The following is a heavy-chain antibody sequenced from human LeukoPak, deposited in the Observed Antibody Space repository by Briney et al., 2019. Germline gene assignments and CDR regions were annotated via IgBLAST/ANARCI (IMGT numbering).Heavy chain of an antibody. V-gene: IGHV5-51*01. D-gene: IGHD6-13*01. CDR3: ARLGIAAAGRDY. CDR2: IYPADSDT. Sequence: GESLKISCKGSGYRLTSQWIGWVRQMPGKGLEWMGIIYPADSDTKYSPSFQGQVTISADKSISPAYLQWSSLKAPDTAMYYCARLGIAAAGRDYWGQGTLVTVSS. CDR1: GYRLTSQW. J-gene: IGHJ4*02.